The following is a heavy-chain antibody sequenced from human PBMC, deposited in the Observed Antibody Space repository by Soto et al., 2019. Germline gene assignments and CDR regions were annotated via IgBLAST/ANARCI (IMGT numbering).Heavy chain of an antibody. V-gene: IGHV3-33*01. CDR2: IWHDGKNK. J-gene: IGHJ4*02. CDR1: GFTFSNFG. CDR3: ARDPGKDKAIDY. Sequence: QVQVVESGGGVVQPGTSLRLSCAASGFTFSNFGMHWVRQAPGKGLEWVAVIWHDGKNKYYADSVEGRFTISRDNSKNTLNLQVNSLRAEETAVYYCARDPGKDKAIDYWGQGTLVIVSS.